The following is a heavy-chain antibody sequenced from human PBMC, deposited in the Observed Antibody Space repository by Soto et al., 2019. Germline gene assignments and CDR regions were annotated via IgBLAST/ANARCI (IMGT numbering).Heavy chain of an antibody. CDR1: GGTFSSYA. J-gene: IGHJ3*02. CDR2: IIPIFGTA. D-gene: IGHD3-22*01. CDR3: ARDKSDETHYYDSSGYPHDAFDI. Sequence: GASVKVSCKASGGTFSSYAISWVRQAPGQGLEWMGGIIPIFGTANYAQKFQGRVTITADESTSTAYMELSSLRSEDTAVYYCARDKSDETHYYDSSGYPHDAFDIWGQGTMVTVSS. V-gene: IGHV1-69*13.